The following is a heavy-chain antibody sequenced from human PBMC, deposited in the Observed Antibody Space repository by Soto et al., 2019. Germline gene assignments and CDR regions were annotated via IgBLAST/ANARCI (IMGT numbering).Heavy chain of an antibody. V-gene: IGHV1-18*01. CDR3: ARAWFGDFVYYFDY. D-gene: IGHD3-10*01. CDR2: ISAYNGNT. Sequence: QVQLVQSGAEVKKPGASVKVSCKASGYTFTNYAISWVRQAPGQGLERMGWISAYNGNTNYAQKLQGRVTMTTDTSTSSASMELRSLRSDDTAVYYCARAWFGDFVYYFDYWGQGTLVTVSS. CDR1: GYTFTNYA. J-gene: IGHJ4*02.